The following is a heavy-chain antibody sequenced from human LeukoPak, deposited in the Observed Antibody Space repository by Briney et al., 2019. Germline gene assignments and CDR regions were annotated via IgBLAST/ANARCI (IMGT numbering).Heavy chain of an antibody. Sequence: GGSLRLSCAASGFTFSSYSMNWVRQAPGKGLEWVSSISSSSSYIYYADSVKGRFAISRDNAKNSLYLQMNSLRAEDTAVYYCARVGSQKRGPYYFDYWGQGTLVTVSS. CDR1: GFTFSSYS. D-gene: IGHD3-10*01. J-gene: IGHJ4*02. CDR2: ISSSSSYI. V-gene: IGHV3-21*01. CDR3: ARVGSQKRGPYYFDY.